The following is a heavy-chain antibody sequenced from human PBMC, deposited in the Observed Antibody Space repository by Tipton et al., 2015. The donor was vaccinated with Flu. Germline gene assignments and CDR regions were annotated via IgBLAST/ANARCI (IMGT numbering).Heavy chain of an antibody. CDR3: TSPRWGSGEAFDI. D-gene: IGHD3-10*01. V-gene: IGHV3-21*01. CDR2: ISSSGSYI. Sequence: SLRLSCAASGLIFSKYWMHWVRQAPGKGLEWVSSISSSGSYIYYADSLQGRFTISRDNAKNSLYLDMNSLRVEDTAVYYCTSPRWGSGEAFDIWGQGTRVTVSS. J-gene: IGHJ3*02. CDR1: GLIFSKYW.